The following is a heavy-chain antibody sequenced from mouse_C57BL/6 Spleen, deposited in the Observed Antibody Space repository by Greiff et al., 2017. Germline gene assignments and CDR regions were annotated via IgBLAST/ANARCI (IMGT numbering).Heavy chain of an antibody. J-gene: IGHJ4*01. CDR3: AREGLLRRAMDY. Sequence: QVQLQQPGAELVKPGASVKLSCKASGYTFTSYWMHWVKQRPGQGLEWIGMIHPNSGSTNYNEKFKSKATLTVAKSSSTAYIQLSSLTSEDSAVYYCAREGLLRRAMDYWGQGTSVTVSS. D-gene: IGHD1-1*01. CDR2: IHPNSGST. V-gene: IGHV1-64*01. CDR1: GYTFTSYW.